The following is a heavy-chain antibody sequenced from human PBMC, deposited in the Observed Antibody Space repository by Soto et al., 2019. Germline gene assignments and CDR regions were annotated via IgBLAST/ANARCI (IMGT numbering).Heavy chain of an antibody. CDR3: AKKGNPPYYYYGMDV. V-gene: IGHV1-46*01. D-gene: IGHD1-1*01. Sequence: ASVKVSCKASGYTFTSYYMHWVRQAPGQGLEWMGIINASDGSTSYAQKFQGRVTMTRDTSTTTAYMELSSLTSDDTAVYYCAKKGNPPYYYYGMDVGGKGTTFTVSS. J-gene: IGHJ6*04. CDR2: INASDGST. CDR1: GYTFTSYY.